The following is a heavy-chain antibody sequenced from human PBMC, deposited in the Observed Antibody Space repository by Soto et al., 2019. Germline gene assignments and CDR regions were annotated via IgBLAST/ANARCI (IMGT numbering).Heavy chain of an antibody. V-gene: IGHV4-4*02. CDR2: IDHSGST. Sequence: QVQLQESGPGLVKPSGTLSLTCSVSGGSISSTNWWNWVRQPPGKGLEWIGEIDHSGSTNYNPSLKSRVTMSVDKTKNQFSLKLSSVTAADTAVYYCVRDSGNGWKDYWGQGTLVTVSS. J-gene: IGHJ4*02. CDR3: VRDSGNGWKDY. CDR1: GGSISSTNW. D-gene: IGHD6-19*01.